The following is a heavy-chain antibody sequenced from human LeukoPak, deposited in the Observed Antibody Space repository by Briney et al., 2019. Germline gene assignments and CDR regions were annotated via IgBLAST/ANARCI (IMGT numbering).Heavy chain of an antibody. V-gene: IGHV3-21*04. J-gene: IGHJ5*01. CDR3: AKGGGDIVAYNWFNS. D-gene: IGHD5-12*01. CDR1: GFTFSSYS. Sequence: GGSLRLSCAASGFTFSSYSMNWVRQAPGKGLEWVSSISSSSSYIYYADSVKGRFTISRDNAKNSLYLQMNSLRPEDTAFYYCAKGGGDIVAYNWFNSWGQGTLVTVAS. CDR2: ISSSSSYI.